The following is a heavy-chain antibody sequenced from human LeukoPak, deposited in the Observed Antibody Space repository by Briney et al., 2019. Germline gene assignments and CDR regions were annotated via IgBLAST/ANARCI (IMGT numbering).Heavy chain of an antibody. V-gene: IGHV3-NL1*01. CDR2: IDTGGSNT. Sequence: GGSLRLSCAASGFTFRSYGMHWVRQGPGKGLVWVSRIDTGGSNTLYADSVRGRFTISRDNSKNALYLQMNSLRAEDTAVYYCAREGSSWLRYWGQGTLVTVSS. J-gene: IGHJ4*02. D-gene: IGHD6-13*01. CDR1: GFTFRSYG. CDR3: AREGSSWLRY.